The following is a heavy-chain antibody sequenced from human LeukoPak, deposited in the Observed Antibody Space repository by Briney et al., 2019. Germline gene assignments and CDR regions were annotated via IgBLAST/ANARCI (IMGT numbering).Heavy chain of an antibody. V-gene: IGHV3-23*01. D-gene: IGHD3-3*01. Sequence: GGSLRLSCAASGFIFSPYAMSWVRQAPGKGLEWVAGIAGGDDRFYADSVKGRFSISRDNSKNTVDLQMNSLRAEDTAVYYCAKKGGFLEWLLLLGGLNFDYWGQGTLVTVSS. J-gene: IGHJ4*02. CDR3: AKKGGFLEWLLLLGGLNFDY. CDR1: GFIFSPYA. CDR2: IAGGDDR.